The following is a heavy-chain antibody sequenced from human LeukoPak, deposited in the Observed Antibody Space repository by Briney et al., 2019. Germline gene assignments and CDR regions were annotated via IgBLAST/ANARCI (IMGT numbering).Heavy chain of an antibody. J-gene: IGHJ4*02. Sequence: GGSLRLSCAASGFTFSSYSMNWVRQAPGEGLEWVSSISSSSSYIYYADSVKGRFTISRDNAKNSLYLQMNSLRAEDTAVYYCARGSYSSGWLINDYWGQGTLVTVSS. CDR2: ISSSSSYI. CDR3: ARGSYSSGWLINDY. D-gene: IGHD6-19*01. V-gene: IGHV3-21*01. CDR1: GFTFSSYS.